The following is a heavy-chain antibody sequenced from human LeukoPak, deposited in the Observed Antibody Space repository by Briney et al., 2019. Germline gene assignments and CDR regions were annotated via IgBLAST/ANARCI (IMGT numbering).Heavy chain of an antibody. D-gene: IGHD2-15*01. CDR3: AGEIVVVVAATRYDAFDI. J-gene: IGHJ3*02. CDR2: IRYDGSNK. CDR1: GFTVSSNY. V-gene: IGHV3-30*02. Sequence: GSLRLSCAASGFTVSSNYMSWVRQAPGKGLEWVAFIRYDGSNKYYADSVKGRFTISRDNSKNTLYLQMNSLRAEDTAVYYCAGEIVVVVAATRYDAFDIWGQGTMVTVSS.